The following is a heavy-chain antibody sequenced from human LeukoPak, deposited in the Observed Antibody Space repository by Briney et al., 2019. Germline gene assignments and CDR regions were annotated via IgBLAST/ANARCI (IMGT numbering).Heavy chain of an antibody. CDR1: GGTFSSYA. CDR3: ARDFSWGVGATPHFDY. J-gene: IGHJ4*02. CDR2: IIPIFGTA. Sequence: ASVKVSCKASGGTFSSYAISWVRQAPGQGLEWMGGIIPIFGTANYAQKFQGRVTITADESTSTAYMELSSLRSEDTAVYYCARDFSWGVGATPHFDYWGQGTLVTVSS. V-gene: IGHV1-69*13. D-gene: IGHD1-26*01.